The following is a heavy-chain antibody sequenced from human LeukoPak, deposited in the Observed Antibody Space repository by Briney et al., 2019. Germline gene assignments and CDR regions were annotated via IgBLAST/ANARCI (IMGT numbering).Heavy chain of an antibody. CDR3: ARDEPTVTTRPPVGS. D-gene: IGHD4-17*01. CDR1: GFTFYSYW. J-gene: IGHJ4*02. V-gene: IGHV3-74*01. Sequence: QAGGSLRLSCAASGFTFYSYWMHWVRQAPGKGLVWVSCINGDGSTSNYADSVKGRFTISRDNAKNTLYLQMHSLRAEDTAVYYCARDEPTVTTRPPVGSWGQGTLVTVSS. CDR2: INGDGSTS.